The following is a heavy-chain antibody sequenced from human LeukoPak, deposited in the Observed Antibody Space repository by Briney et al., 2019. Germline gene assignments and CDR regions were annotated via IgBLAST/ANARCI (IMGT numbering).Heavy chain of an antibody. D-gene: IGHD1-1*01. CDR1: GGPITSNF. V-gene: IGHV4-59*08. CDR3: ARAKPDWNPPDY. CDR2: LYNTANT. J-gene: IGHJ4*02. Sequence: SETLSLTCTVSGGPITSNFWSWIRQPPGKGLEWIGYLYNTANTEYNPSLKSRATISGDTSKNQFSLKLNSLGAADTAVYYCARAKPDWNPPDYWGQGILVTVSS.